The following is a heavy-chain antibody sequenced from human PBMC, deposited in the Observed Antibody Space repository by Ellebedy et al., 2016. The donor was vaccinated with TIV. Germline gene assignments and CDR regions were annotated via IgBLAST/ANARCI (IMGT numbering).Heavy chain of an antibody. D-gene: IGHD3-3*02. CDR2: VYPTGTT. CDR1: GSSLTDYY. Sequence: MPSETLSLTCSVSGSSLTDYYWSWIRQSPREGLEWIGNVYPTGTTIYNPSLQRRVTISVDTSKNHFSLKLTSVTAADTAVYYCTRTVQLAFYMNVWGRGTSVTV. J-gene: IGHJ6*03. CDR3: TRTVQLAFYMNV. V-gene: IGHV4-4*08.